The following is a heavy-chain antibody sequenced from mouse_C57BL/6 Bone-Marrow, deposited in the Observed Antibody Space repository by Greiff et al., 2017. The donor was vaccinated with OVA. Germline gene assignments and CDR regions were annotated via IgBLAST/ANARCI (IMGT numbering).Heavy chain of an antibody. CDR1: GYTFTSYG. V-gene: IGHV1-81*01. Sequence: QVQLQQSGAELARPGASVKLSCKASGYTFTSYGISWVKQRTGQGLEWIGEIYPRSGNTYYNEKFKGKDTLTADKSSSTAYMELHSLTSEDSAVYFCARYYDGYYVRYWGQGTTLTVSS. CDR3: ARYYDGYYVRY. D-gene: IGHD2-3*01. CDR2: IYPRSGNT. J-gene: IGHJ2*01.